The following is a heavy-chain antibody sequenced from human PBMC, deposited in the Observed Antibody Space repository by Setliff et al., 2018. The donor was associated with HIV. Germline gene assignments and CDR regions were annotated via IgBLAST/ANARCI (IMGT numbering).Heavy chain of an antibody. CDR1: VYTFTTYA. CDR2: INTGNGNT. D-gene: IGHD3-22*01. CDR3: ARTLTYYFDGSFSSGPADY. Sequence: ASVKVSCKASVYTFTTYAMIWVRQAPGQSLEWMGWINTGNGNTRLSQKFQGRVTISRDTSASTAYVELYSLTSEDTAVYYCARTLTYYFDGSFSSGPADYWGLGTLVTVSS. J-gene: IGHJ4*02. V-gene: IGHV1-3*04.